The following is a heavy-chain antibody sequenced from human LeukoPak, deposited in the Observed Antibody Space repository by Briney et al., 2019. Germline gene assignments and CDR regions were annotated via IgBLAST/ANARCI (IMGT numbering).Heavy chain of an antibody. CDR3: ARDQNKYDSSGYYYYQYGMDV. CDR2: IYYIGNT. V-gene: IGHV4-30-4*01. D-gene: IGHD3-22*01. J-gene: IGHJ6*02. CDR1: GGSISSGDYY. Sequence: SQTLSLTCTVSGGSISSGDYYWAWIRQPSGKGLEWFGYIYYIGNTHYNPSLKSRVSISVDTAKNQFSLNLSSVTAADTAVYYCARDQNKYDSSGYYYYQYGMDVWGQGTTVTVSS.